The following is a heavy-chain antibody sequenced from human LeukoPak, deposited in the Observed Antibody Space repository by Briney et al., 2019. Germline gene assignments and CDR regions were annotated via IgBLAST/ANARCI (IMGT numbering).Heavy chain of an antibody. J-gene: IGHJ3*02. D-gene: IGHD2-2*01. Sequence: GESLKISCKGSGYSFTSYWIGWVRQMPGKGLEWMGIIYPGDSDTRYSPSFQGQVTISADKSISTAYLQWSSLKASDTAMYYCARRGRYCSSTSCYRRFPYDAFDIWGQGTMVTVSS. CDR2: IYPGDSDT. CDR3: ARRGRYCSSTSCYRRFPYDAFDI. V-gene: IGHV5-51*01. CDR1: GYSFTSYW.